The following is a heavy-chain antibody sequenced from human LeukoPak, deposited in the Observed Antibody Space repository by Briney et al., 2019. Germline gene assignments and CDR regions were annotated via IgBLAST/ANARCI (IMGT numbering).Heavy chain of an antibody. D-gene: IGHD1-26*01. Sequence: SETLSHTCTVSGGSISSGDYYWSWIRQPPGKGLEWIGYIYYSGSTYYNPSLKSRVTISVDTSKNQFSLKLSSVTAADTAVYYCARVIVVDAFDIWGQGTVVTVSS. J-gene: IGHJ3*02. V-gene: IGHV4-30-4*08. CDR3: ARVIVVDAFDI. CDR1: GGSISSGDYY. CDR2: IYYSGST.